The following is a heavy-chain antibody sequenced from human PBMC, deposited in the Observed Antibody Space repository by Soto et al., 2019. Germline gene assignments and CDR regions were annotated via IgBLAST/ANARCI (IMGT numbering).Heavy chain of an antibody. CDR3: ARLRLAATANWYFDL. V-gene: IGHV4-61*01. D-gene: IGHD4-17*01. CDR1: GGSVSSGRYY. J-gene: IGHJ2*01. Sequence: QVQLQESGPGLVKPSETLSLTCTVSGGSVSSGRYYWSWIRQPPGKGLEWIGYVYYSGSTNYNPSLKRRVTESVDTSKNQFSLKLSSVTAADTAVYYCARLRLAATANWYFDLWGRGTLVTVSS. CDR2: VYYSGST.